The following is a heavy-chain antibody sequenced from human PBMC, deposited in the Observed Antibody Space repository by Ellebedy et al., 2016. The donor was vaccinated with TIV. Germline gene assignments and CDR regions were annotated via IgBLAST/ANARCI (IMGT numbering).Heavy chain of an antibody. V-gene: IGHV4-34*01. CDR1: GGSFSGYY. CDR3: ARDLPGHLVVGSHFDN. D-gene: IGHD2-21*01. Sequence: SETLSLXCAVYGGSFSGYYWSCFRQPPGKGLEWIGEINHSGSTNYSPSLKRRVTISVDTSKNQFSLRLSSVTAADTAVYYCARDLPGHLVVGSHFDNWGQGIQVTVSS. CDR2: INHSGST. J-gene: IGHJ4*02.